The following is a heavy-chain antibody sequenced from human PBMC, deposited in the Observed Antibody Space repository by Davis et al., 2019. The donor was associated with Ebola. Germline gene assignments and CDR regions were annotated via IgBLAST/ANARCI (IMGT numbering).Heavy chain of an antibody. J-gene: IGHJ4*02. D-gene: IGHD3-10*01. V-gene: IGHV1-69*13. Sequence: SVKVSCKASGGTFSNYAISWVRQAPGQGLDWMGGIIPTSGTAKFPQKLQGRVTITADESTSTVYMELSSLRSDDTAMYYCARGLRGSGAYFFWSQGTLVTVSS. CDR1: GGTFSNYA. CDR3: ARGLRGSGAYFF. CDR2: IIPTSGTA.